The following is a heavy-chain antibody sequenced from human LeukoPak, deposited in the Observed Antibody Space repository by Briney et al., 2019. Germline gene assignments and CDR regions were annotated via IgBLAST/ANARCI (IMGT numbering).Heavy chain of an antibody. CDR3: ARGDTSAYYGAYFDY. V-gene: IGHV1-69*04. CDR1: GGTFRRDA. D-gene: IGHD3-22*01. Sequence: SVKVSCKASGGTFRRDAISWVRQAPGQGLEWMGRIIPILGLANSAQKFQGRVTIIADISTSTAYMELSSLRYEDMAVYFCARGDTSAYYGAYFDYWGQGTLVTVSS. CDR2: IIPILGLA. J-gene: IGHJ4*02.